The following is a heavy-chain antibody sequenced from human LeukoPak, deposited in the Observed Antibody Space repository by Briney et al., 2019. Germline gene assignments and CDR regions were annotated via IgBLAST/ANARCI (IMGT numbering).Heavy chain of an antibody. CDR2: IRSSDSDI. V-gene: IGHV3-11*01. CDR3: ARGRVGGSHFFDY. CDR1: GFTFSDYY. Sequence: GGSLRLSCEVSGFTFSDYYMSWIRQAPGKGLEWISYIRSSDSDIFYADSVKGRFSISRDDAKNSLYLQMNSLRAEDTAVYFCARGRVGGSHFFDYGGQGPLVTVPS. J-gene: IGHJ4*02. D-gene: IGHD2-15*01.